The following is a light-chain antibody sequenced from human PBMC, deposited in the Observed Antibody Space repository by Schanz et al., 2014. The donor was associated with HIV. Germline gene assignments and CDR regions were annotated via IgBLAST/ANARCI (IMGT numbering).Light chain of an antibody. V-gene: IGLV2-14*03. CDR3: SSYTSTNTLVV. CDR2: DVS. CDR1: TSDVGGYNS. Sequence: QSALTQPASVSGSPGQSITISCTGTTSDVGGYNSVSWFQHHPGKAPKLMIFDVSNRPSGISYRFSGSKSGNTASLTISGLQAEDEGDYYCSSYTSTNTLVVFGGGTKLTVL. J-gene: IGLJ2*01.